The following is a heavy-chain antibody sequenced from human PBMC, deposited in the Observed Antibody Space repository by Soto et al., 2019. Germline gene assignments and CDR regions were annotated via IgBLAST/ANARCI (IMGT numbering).Heavy chain of an antibody. V-gene: IGHV3-30-3*01. CDR1: GFTFSSYA. CDR2: ISYDGSNK. CDR3: AKDRGGYSYGGYYFDY. D-gene: IGHD5-18*01. J-gene: IGHJ4*02. Sequence: QVQLVESGGGVVQPGRSLRLSCAASGFTFSSYAMHWVRQAPGKGLEWVAVISYDGSNKYYADSVKGRFTISRDNSKNTVYLQMNSLRAEDTAVYYCAKDRGGYSYGGYYFDYWGQGTLVTVSS.